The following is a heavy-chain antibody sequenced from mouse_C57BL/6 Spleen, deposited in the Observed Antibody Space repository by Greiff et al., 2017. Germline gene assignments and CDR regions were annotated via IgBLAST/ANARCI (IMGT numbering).Heavy chain of an antibody. CDR1: GYTFTEYT. CDR3: ARHEGGTTVPFYAMDY. CDR2: FYPGSGSI. J-gene: IGHJ4*01. V-gene: IGHV1-62-2*01. Sequence: VKLVESGAELVKPGASVKLSCKASGYTFTEYTIHWVKQRSGQGLEWIGWFYPGSGSIKYNEKFKDKATLTADKSSSTVYMELSRLTSEDSAVYFCARHEGGTTVPFYAMDYWGQGTSVTVSS. D-gene: IGHD1-1*01.